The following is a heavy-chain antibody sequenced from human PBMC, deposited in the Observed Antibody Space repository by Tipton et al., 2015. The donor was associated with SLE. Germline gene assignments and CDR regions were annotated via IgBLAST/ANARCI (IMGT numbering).Heavy chain of an antibody. CDR3: AREGSSAYHGIDY. J-gene: IGHJ4*02. CDR2: INHSGST. Sequence: TLSLTCAVYGGSFSGYYWSWIRQPPGKGLEWIGEINHSGSTNYNPSLKSRVTISVDTSKNQFPLKLSSVTAADTAVYYCAREGSSAYHGIDYWGQGTLVTVSS. D-gene: IGHD3-22*01. V-gene: IGHV4-34*09. CDR1: GGSFSGYY.